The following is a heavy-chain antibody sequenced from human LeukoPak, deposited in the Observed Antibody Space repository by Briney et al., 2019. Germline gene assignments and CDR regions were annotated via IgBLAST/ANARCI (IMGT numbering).Heavy chain of an antibody. CDR1: GGSISSSSYY. D-gene: IGHD6-19*01. CDR3: AVEDSSGWYADY. J-gene: IGHJ4*02. CDR2: IYYSGST. Sequence: SETLSLTCTVSGGSISSSSYYWGWIRQPPGKGLEWIGSIYYSGSTYYNPSLKSRVTISVDTSKNQFSLKLSSVTAADTAVYYCAVEDSSGWYADYWGQGTLVTVSS. V-gene: IGHV4-39*01.